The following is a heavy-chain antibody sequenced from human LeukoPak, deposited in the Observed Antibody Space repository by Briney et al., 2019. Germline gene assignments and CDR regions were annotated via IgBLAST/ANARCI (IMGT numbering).Heavy chain of an antibody. D-gene: IGHD3-10*01. CDR2: ISTSSTTI. CDR1: GFTFSNYN. J-gene: IGHJ4*02. Sequence: GGSLRLSCAASGFTFSNYNMNWVRQAPGKGLEWVSFISTSSTTIFYADSVKGRFTISTDNAKNSLYLQMNSLRAEDTAVYYCVRDRLIGGRFGELSNWGQGTLVTVSS. CDR3: VRDRLIGGRFGELSN. V-gene: IGHV3-48*04.